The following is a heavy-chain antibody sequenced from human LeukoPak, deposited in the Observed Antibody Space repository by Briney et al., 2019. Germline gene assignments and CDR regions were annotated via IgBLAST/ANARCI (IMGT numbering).Heavy chain of an antibody. J-gene: IGHJ1*01. Sequence: GGSLRLSCAASGFTFSSYSMNWVRQAPGKGLEWVSSISSSSSYIYYADSVKGRFTISRDNAKNSLYLQMNSLRAEDTAVYYCARSGVDYYGSGSYYPSEYFQHWGQGTLVTVSS. CDR2: ISSSSSYI. CDR3: ARSGVDYYGSGSYYPSEYFQH. D-gene: IGHD3-10*01. V-gene: IGHV3-21*01. CDR1: GFTFSSYS.